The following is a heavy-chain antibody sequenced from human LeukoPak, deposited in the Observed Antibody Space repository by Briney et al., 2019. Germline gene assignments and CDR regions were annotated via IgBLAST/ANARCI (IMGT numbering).Heavy chain of an antibody. CDR3: ARRIRKYLDY. Sequence: PSETLSLTCTVSGGSISSSSYYWGWIRQPPGKGLEWIGSIYYSGSTYYNPSLKSRVTISVDTSKNQFSLKLSSVTAADTAVYYCARRIRKYLDYWGQGTLVTVSS. V-gene: IGHV4-39*07. CDR1: GGSISSSSYY. D-gene: IGHD2-15*01. J-gene: IGHJ4*02. CDR2: IYYSGST.